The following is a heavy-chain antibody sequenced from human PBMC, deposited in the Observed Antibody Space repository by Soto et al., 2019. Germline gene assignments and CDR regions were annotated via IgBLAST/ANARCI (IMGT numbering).Heavy chain of an antibody. V-gene: IGHV4-34*01. D-gene: IGHD3-10*01. CDR1: GGSFSGYY. CDR2: INHSGST. Sequence: SETLSLTCAVYGGSFSGYYWSWIRQPPGKGLEWIGEINHSGSTNYNPSLKSRVTISVDTSKNQFSLKLSSVTAADTAVYYCARGEGGTMVRGVIVGMDVWGQGTTVTVSS. CDR3: ARGEGGTMVRGVIVGMDV. J-gene: IGHJ6*02.